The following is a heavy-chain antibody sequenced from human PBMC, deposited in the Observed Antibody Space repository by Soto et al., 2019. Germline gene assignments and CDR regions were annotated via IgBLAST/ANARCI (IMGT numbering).Heavy chain of an antibody. CDR2: IWYDGSNK. D-gene: IGHD5-12*01. Sequence: GGSLRVSCAASGFTFSSYGMHWVRQAPGKGLEWVAVIWYDGSNKFYADSVKGRFTISRDNSKNTLYLQMNSLRAEDTAVYYCARDNSRDGYYFIDYWGQGTLVTVSS. V-gene: IGHV3-33*01. CDR1: GFTFSSYG. CDR3: ARDNSRDGYYFIDY. J-gene: IGHJ4*02.